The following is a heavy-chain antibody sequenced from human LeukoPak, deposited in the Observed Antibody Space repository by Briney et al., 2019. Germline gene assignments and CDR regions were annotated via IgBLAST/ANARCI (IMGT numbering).Heavy chain of an antibody. Sequence: SGPTLVNPTQTLTLTCTFSGFSLSISGMCVSWIRQPPGKALEWLALIDWDDDKYYSTSLKTRLTISKDTSKNQVVLTMTNMDPVDTATYYCARIRDYYGSGSYWYMDVWGKGTTVTVSS. D-gene: IGHD3-10*01. CDR1: GFSLSISGMC. V-gene: IGHV2-70*01. J-gene: IGHJ6*04. CDR2: IDWDDDK. CDR3: ARIRDYYGSGSYWYMDV.